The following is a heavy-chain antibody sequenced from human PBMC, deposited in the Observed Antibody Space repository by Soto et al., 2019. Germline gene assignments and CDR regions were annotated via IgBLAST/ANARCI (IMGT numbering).Heavy chain of an antibody. J-gene: IGHJ6*02. CDR2: IYYSGST. CDR3: ARGLYSNYYYYYYSMDV. CDR1: GGSISSYY. V-gene: IGHV4-59*01. Sequence: SETLSLTCTVSGGSISSYYWSWIRQPPGKGLEWIGYIYYSGSTNYNPSLKSRVTISVDTSKNQFSLKLSSVTAADTAVYYCARGLYSNYYYYYYSMDVWGQGTTVTVSS. D-gene: IGHD4-4*01.